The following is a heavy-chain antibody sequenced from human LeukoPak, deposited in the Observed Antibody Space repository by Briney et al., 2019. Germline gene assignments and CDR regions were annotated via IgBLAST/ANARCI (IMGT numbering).Heavy chain of an antibody. Sequence: GGSLRLSCAASGFTFDDYGMSWVRQAPGKGLEWVSGINWNGGNKGYADSVKGRFTISRDNAKNSLYLQMNSLRAEDTALYHCARGGISSSSIPYFDYWGRGTLVTVSS. J-gene: IGHJ4*02. CDR3: ARGGISSSSIPYFDY. D-gene: IGHD6-6*01. CDR2: INWNGGNK. CDR1: GFTFDDYG. V-gene: IGHV3-20*01.